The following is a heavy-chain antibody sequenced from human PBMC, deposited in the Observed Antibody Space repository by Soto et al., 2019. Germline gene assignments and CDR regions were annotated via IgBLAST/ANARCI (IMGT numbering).Heavy chain of an antibody. CDR3: AASAPKATNYYYAMDV. J-gene: IGHJ6*02. CDR1: GGSVSSGSFY. CDR2: FYDSGST. V-gene: IGHV4-61*01. D-gene: IGHD5-12*01. Sequence: SETLSLTCTVSGGSVSSGSFYWSWIRRPPGKGLEWIGYFYDSGSTNYNPSLRSRVTMSVDTSKNQFSLKLSSVTAADTAVYYCAASAPKATNYYYAMDVWGQGTKGTVS.